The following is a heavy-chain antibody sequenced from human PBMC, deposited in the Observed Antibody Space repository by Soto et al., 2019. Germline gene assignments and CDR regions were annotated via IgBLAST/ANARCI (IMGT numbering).Heavy chain of an antibody. CDR3: ARDLLVSSGWSLVFDY. Sequence: GGSLRLSCAASGFTFSTYAIHWVRQAPGKGLEWVAVISYDGSNKYYTDSVKGRFTISRDNSKNTLYLQMNSLRPEDTAVYYCARDLLVSSGWSLVFDYWGRGTLVTVSS. D-gene: IGHD6-19*01. V-gene: IGHV3-30-3*01. J-gene: IGHJ4*02. CDR1: GFTFSTYA. CDR2: ISYDGSNK.